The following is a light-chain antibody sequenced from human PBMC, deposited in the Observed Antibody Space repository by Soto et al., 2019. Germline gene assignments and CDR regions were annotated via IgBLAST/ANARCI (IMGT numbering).Light chain of an antibody. CDR2: GAS. V-gene: IGKV3-15*01. Sequence: EIVMTQSPATLSVSPWERATLSCRASQSVSSNLAWYQQKPGQAPRLLIYGASTRATGIPARFSGSGSGTEFTLTINSLQSEDFAVYYCQQYNNWPPVTFGQGTKVEIK. J-gene: IGKJ1*01. CDR3: QQYNNWPPVT. CDR1: QSVSSN.